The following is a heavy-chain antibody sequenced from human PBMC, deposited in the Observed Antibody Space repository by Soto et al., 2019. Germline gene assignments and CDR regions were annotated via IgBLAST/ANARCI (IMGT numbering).Heavy chain of an antibody. J-gene: IGHJ4*02. V-gene: IGHV3-23*01. CDR1: GFTFSSYA. CDR2: ISGSGGST. D-gene: IGHD3-3*01. CDR3: AGRSAFGLEWLSFDY. Sequence: EVQLLESGGGLVQPGGSLRLSCAASGFTFSSYAMSWVRQAPGKGLEWVSAISGSGGSTYYADSVKGRFTISRDNSKNTLYLQMNSLRAEDTAVYYCAGRSAFGLEWLSFDYWGQGTLVTVSS.